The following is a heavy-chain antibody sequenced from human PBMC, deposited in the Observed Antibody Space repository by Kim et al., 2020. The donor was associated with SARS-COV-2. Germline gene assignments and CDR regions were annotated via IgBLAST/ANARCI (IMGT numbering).Heavy chain of an antibody. CDR2: INTNTGNP. CDR1: GYTFTSYA. V-gene: IGHV7-4-1*02. Sequence: ASVKVSCKASGYTFTSYAMNWVRQAPGQGLEWMGWINTNTGNPTYAQGFTGRFVFSLDTSVSTAYLQISSLKAEDTAVYYCAREGTTMVRGVYWYFDLWGRGTLVTVSS. D-gene: IGHD3-10*01. J-gene: IGHJ2*01. CDR3: AREGTTMVRGVYWYFDL.